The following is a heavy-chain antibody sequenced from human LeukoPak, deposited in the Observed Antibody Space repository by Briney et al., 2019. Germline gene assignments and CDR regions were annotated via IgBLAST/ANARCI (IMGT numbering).Heavy chain of an antibody. CDR3: ARSSEVVTAINDY. Sequence: ASVKVSCKASGYTFTGYYMHWVRQAPGQGLEWMGWINPNSGGTNYAQKFQGRVTMTRDTSISTAYMKLSSLRSDDTAVYYCARSSEVVTAINDYWGQGTLVTVSS. CDR2: INPNSGGT. V-gene: IGHV1-2*02. CDR1: GYTFTGYY. J-gene: IGHJ4*02. D-gene: IGHD2-21*02.